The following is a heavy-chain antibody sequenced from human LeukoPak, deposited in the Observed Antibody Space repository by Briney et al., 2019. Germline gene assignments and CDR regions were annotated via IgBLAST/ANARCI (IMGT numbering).Heavy chain of an antibody. D-gene: IGHD6-25*01. J-gene: IGHJ1*01. CDR1: GGSISGYY. V-gene: IGHV4-4*07. CDR2: IHTNDGT. Sequence: PSETLSLTCTVSGGSISGYYWSWVRQPAGKGLEWIGRIHTNDGTNFNPSLKSRVTMSLDTSKNQFPLKLTSVTAADTAVYYCARGAATNDFQYWGQGTLVAVSS. CDR3: ARGAATNDFQY.